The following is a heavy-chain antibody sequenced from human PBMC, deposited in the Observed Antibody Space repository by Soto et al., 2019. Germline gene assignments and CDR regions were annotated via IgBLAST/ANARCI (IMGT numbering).Heavy chain of an antibody. CDR1: GFSLSTSGVG. CDR2: IYWDDDK. V-gene: IGHV2-5*02. CDR3: AHIIVLVPAAYFDC. Sequence: QITLKESGPTLVKPTQTLTLTCTFSGFSLSTSGVGVGWIRQPPGKALEWLALIYWDDDKRYSPSLKSRLTITMDTSKNQVVLTMTNMDPVDTATYYCAHIIVLVPAAYFDCWGQGTLVTVSS. J-gene: IGHJ4*02. D-gene: IGHD2-2*01.